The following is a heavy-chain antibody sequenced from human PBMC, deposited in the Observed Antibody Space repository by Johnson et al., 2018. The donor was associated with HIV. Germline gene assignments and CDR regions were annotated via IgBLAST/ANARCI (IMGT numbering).Heavy chain of an antibody. CDR3: ARGCRDGYTCDAFDV. Sequence: VQLVESGGGLVQPGGSLRLSCAASGFTFSSYDMHWVRQATGKGLEWVSAISSSGGDTYSADSVEGRFTISRDNAKNSLYLQMHSLRAEDTAVYFCARGCRDGYTCDAFDVWGRGIRVTVSS. J-gene: IGHJ3*01. V-gene: IGHV3-13*01. CDR1: GFTFSSYD. CDR2: SSSGGDT. D-gene: IGHD5-24*01.